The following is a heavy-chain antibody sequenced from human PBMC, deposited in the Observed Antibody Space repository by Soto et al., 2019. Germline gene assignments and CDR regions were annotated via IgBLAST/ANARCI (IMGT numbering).Heavy chain of an antibody. CDR2: IYYSGST. CDR1: GGSISSYY. D-gene: IGHD3-22*01. J-gene: IGHJ4*02. Sequence: SETLSLTGTVSGGSISSYYWSWIRQPPGKGLEWIGYIYYSGSTNYNPSLKSRVTISVDTSKNQFSLKLSSVTAADTAVYYCARSPNKRLFDYWGQGTLVTVSS. V-gene: IGHV4-59*01. CDR3: ARSPNKRLFDY.